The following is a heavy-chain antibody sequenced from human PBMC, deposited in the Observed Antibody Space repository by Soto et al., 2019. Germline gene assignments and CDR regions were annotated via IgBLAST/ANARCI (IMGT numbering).Heavy chain of an antibody. CDR3: TRSAAVAGSAFDY. Sequence: PGGSLRLSCTASGFTFGDYAMSWVRQAPGKGLEWVGFIRSKAYGGTTEYAASVKGRFTISRDDSKSIAYLQMNSLKTEDTAVYYCTRSAAVAGSAFDYWGQGTLVTVSS. J-gene: IGHJ4*02. CDR1: GFTFGDYA. D-gene: IGHD6-19*01. V-gene: IGHV3-49*04. CDR2: IRSKAYGGTT.